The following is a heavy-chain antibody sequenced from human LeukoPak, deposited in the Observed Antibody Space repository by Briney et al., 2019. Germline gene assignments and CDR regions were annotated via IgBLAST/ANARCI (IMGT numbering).Heavy chain of an antibody. CDR3: ARAHRGYSYGYY. CDR1: GYTFTSYG. CDR2: ISAYNGNT. V-gene: IGHV1-18*01. D-gene: IGHD5-18*01. Sequence: ASVKVSCEASGYTFTSYGISWVRQAPGQGLEWMGWISAYNGNTNYAQKLQGRVTMTTDTSTSTAYMELRSLRSDDTAVYYCARAHRGYSYGYYWGQGTLVTVSS. J-gene: IGHJ4*02.